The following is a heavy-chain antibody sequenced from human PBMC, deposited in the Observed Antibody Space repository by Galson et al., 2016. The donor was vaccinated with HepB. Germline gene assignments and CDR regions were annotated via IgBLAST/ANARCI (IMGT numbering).Heavy chain of an antibody. J-gene: IGHJ4*02. CDR3: TSGVDFYGDYEDS. Sequence: SLRLSCAASGFSFSDFSMHWVRQASGKGLEWVGRMRSKANSYATAYGASVKGRFTISRDDSTNTAYLQMNSLKTEDTAVHYCTSGVDFYGDYEDSWGQGTLVTVSS. D-gene: IGHD4-17*01. V-gene: IGHV3-73*01. CDR2: MRSKANSYAT. CDR1: GFSFSDFS.